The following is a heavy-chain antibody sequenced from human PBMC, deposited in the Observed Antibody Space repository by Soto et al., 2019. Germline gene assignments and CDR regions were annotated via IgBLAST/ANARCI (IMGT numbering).Heavy chain of an antibody. CDR1: GFTFSSYG. Sequence: QVRLVESGGGVVQPGRSLRLSCAASGFTFSSYGMHWVRQAPGKGLEWVAVISYDGSNKYYADSVKGRFTISRDNSKNTLYLQMNSLRAEDTAVYYCAKDRSGGRAEIDYWGQGTLVTVSS. J-gene: IGHJ4*02. CDR2: ISYDGSNK. V-gene: IGHV3-30*18. CDR3: AKDRSGGRAEIDY. D-gene: IGHD1-26*01.